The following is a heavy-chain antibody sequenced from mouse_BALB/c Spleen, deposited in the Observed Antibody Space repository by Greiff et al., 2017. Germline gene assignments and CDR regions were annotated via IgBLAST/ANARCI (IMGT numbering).Heavy chain of an antibody. J-gene: IGHJ4*01. V-gene: IGHV1-7*01. CDR2: INPSTGYT. CDR1: GYTFTSYW. Sequence: QVQLKESGAELAKPGASVKMSCKASGYTFTSYWMHWVKQRPGQGLEWIGYINPSTGYTEYNQKFKDKATLTADKSSSTAYMQLSSLTSEDSAVYYCARGDEDYAMDYWGQGTSVTVSS. CDR3: ARGDEDYAMDY.